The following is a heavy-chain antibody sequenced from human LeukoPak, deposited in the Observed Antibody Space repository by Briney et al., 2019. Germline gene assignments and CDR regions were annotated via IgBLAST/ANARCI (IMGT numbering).Heavy chain of an antibody. CDR2: INPNSGGT. Sequence: GASVMVSCKASGYTFTGYYMHWVRQAPGQGLEWMGWINPNSGGTNYAQKFQGRVTMTRDTSISTAYMELSRLRSDDTAVYYCARERPDYGDPFDYWGQGTLVTVSS. CDR1: GYTFTGYY. CDR3: ARERPDYGDPFDY. J-gene: IGHJ4*02. D-gene: IGHD4-17*01. V-gene: IGHV1-2*02.